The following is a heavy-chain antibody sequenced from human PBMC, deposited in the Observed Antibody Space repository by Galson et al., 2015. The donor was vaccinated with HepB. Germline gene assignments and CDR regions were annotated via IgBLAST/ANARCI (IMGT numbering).Heavy chain of an antibody. CDR3: AHLATYNSHYGSFDY. CDR1: GFSISTSGVG. J-gene: IGHJ4*02. Sequence: PALVKPTQTLTLTCTFSGFSISTSGVGVGWIRQPPGKALEWLGIIYWDDDKRYSPSLESRLTITKDTSKNQVVLTMANMDPVDTATYYCAHLATYNSHYGSFDYWGQGSLVTVSS. CDR2: IYWDDDK. D-gene: IGHD1-1*01. V-gene: IGHV2-5*02.